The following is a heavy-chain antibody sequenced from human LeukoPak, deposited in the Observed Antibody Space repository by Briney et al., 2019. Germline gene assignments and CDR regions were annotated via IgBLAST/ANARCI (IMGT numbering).Heavy chain of an antibody. J-gene: IGHJ4*02. D-gene: IGHD5-12*01. Sequence: GSLRLSCAASGFRFSSFAMSWVRQAPGKGLEWVSLIIGSSGDTLYADSVKGRFTISRDISKNRLYLQMSSLRAEDTALYYCAKGAYDYIEMGYFDDWGQGTLVTVSS. CDR3: AKGAYDYIEMGYFDD. V-gene: IGHV3-23*01. CDR2: IIGSSGDT. CDR1: GFRFSSFA.